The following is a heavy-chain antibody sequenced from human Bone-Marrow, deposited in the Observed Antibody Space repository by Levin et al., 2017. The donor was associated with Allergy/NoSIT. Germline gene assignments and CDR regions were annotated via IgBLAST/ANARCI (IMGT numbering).Heavy chain of an antibody. CDR2: IKSKTDGGTT. CDR1: GFTFSNAW. V-gene: IGHV3-15*01. Sequence: SCAASGFTFSNAWMSWVRQAPGKGLEWVGRIKSKTDGGTTDYAAPVKGRFTISRDDSKNTLYLQMNSLKTEDTAVYYCTTLGGWHPNGDFDYWGQGTLVTVSS. D-gene: IGHD3-16*01. J-gene: IGHJ4*02. CDR3: TTLGGWHPNGDFDY.